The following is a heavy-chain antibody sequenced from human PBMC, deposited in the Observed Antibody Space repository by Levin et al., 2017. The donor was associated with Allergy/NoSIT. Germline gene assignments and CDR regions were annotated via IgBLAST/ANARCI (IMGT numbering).Heavy chain of an antibody. CDR1: GFTFSSYG. V-gene: IGHV3-33*01. D-gene: IGHD3-22*01. J-gene: IGHJ4*02. CDR3: ATGSGYGLYYFDY. CDR2: IWYDGTNK. Sequence: GGSLRLSCAASGFTFSSYGMHWVRQAPGKGLEWVAVIWYDGTNKHYADSVKGRFTISRDNSKNTLYLQMNSLRAEDTAVYYCATGSGYGLYYFDYWGQGTLVTVSS.